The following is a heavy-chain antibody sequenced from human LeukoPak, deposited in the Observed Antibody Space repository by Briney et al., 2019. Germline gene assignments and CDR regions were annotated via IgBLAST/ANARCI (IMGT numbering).Heavy chain of an antibody. CDR2: INPSGGST. CDR3: ARNYGADAFDI. Sequence: ASVKVSCKASGYTFTSYYMHWVRQAPGQGLEWMGIINPSGGSTSYAQKFQGRVTMTRDMSTSTVYMELSSLRSEDTAVYYCARNYGADAFDIWGRGTMVTVSS. V-gene: IGHV1-46*01. J-gene: IGHJ3*02. CDR1: GYTFTSYY. D-gene: IGHD1-7*01.